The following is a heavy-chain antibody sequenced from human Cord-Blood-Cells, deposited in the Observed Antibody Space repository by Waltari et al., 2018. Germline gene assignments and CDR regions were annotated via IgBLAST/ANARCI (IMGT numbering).Heavy chain of an antibody. D-gene: IGHD2-2*01. J-gene: IGHJ4*02. CDR1: GYTFTSYY. CDR3: ARMTYCSSTSCYAVFDY. CDR2: INPSGGST. Sequence: QVQLVQSGAEVKKPGASVKVSCKASGYTFTSYYMHWVRQAPGQGLEWMGIINPSGGSTSYAQKFQGRVTRTRDTSTSTVYMELSSLRSEDTAVYYCARMTYCSSTSCYAVFDYWGQGTLVTVSS. V-gene: IGHV1-46*01.